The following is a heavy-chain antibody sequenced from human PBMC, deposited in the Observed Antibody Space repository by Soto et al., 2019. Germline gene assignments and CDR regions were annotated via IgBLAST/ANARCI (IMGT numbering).Heavy chain of an antibody. CDR3: AKDRVRTAAGYFDF. D-gene: IGHD6-13*01. CDR1: GFTFSSSA. CDR2: ISGGGGTT. J-gene: IGHJ4*02. Sequence: GGSLRLSCAASGFTFSSSAMSWVRQAPGKGLEWVSCISGGGGTTDYADSAKGRFTTSRDNSKNTLYLQMNSLRAEDTAIYYCAKDRVRTAAGYFDFWGQGTLVTVSS. V-gene: IGHV3-23*01.